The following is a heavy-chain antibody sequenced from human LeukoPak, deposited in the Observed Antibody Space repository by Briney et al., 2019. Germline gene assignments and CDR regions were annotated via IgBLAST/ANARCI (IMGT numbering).Heavy chain of an antibody. J-gene: IGHJ4*02. CDR2: ITTTSSTT. D-gene: IGHD6-13*01. V-gene: IGHV3-48*01. CDR1: GFTFSGYS. CDR3: ASGPTPGVAAAADY. Sequence: GGSLRLSCAASGFTFSGYSMHWVRQAPEKGLEWISYITTTSSTTYYIDSVEGRFTISRDNARNSLYLQMNSLRAEDTAVYYCASGPTPGVAAAADYWGQGTLVTVSS.